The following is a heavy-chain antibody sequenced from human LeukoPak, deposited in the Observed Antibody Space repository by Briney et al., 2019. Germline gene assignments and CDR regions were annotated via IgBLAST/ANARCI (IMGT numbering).Heavy chain of an antibody. V-gene: IGHV4-34*01. CDR2: INHSGST. CDR1: GGSFSGYY. Sequence: SETLFLTCAVYGGSFSGYYWSWIRQPPGKGLEWIGEINHSGSTNYNPSLKSRVTISVDTSKNQFSLKLSSVTAADTAVYYCARQVRSYYDSSGYYRLWGQGTLVTVSS. D-gene: IGHD3-22*01. J-gene: IGHJ4*02. CDR3: ARQVRSYYDSSGYYRL.